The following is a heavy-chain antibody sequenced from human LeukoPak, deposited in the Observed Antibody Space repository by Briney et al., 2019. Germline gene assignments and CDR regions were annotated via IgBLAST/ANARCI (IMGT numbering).Heavy chain of an antibody. J-gene: IGHJ4*02. CDR1: GGSISSYY. CDR3: ARVGPWYYFDY. Sequence: SETLSLTCTVSGGSISSYYWSWIRQPPGKGLEWIGYIYYSGSTNHNPSLKSRVTISVDTSKNQFSLKLSSVTAADTAVYYCARVGPWYYFDYWGQGTLVTVSS. D-gene: IGHD2-15*01. V-gene: IGHV4-59*01. CDR2: IYYSGST.